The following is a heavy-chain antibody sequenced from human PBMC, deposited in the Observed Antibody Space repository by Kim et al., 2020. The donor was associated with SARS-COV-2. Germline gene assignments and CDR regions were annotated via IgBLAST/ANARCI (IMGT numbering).Heavy chain of an antibody. CDR2: ISSTSSYI. J-gene: IGHJ6*02. Sequence: GGSLRLSCAASGFTFRSYSMNWVRQAPGKGLEWVSSISSTSSYIYYAESVKGRFTISRDNAKNSVYLQMNSLRAEDRAVYYCARGKGFPEYYYYGMDVWGQGTTVTVSS. V-gene: IGHV3-21*06. CDR3: ARGKGFPEYYYYGMDV. CDR1: GFTFRSYS.